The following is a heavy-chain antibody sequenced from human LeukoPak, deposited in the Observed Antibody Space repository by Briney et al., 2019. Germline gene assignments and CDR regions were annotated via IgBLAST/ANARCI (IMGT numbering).Heavy chain of an antibody. CDR3: ARDKPYSNYASGRTFDY. CDR2: TKQDGSEK. CDR1: GFTFSSYS. Sequence: GGSLRLSCAASGFTFSSYSMNWVRQAPGKGLEWVANTKQDGSEKYYVDSVKGRFTISRDNAKNSLYLQMNSLRAEDTAVYYCARDKPYSNYASGRTFDYWGQGTLVTVSS. D-gene: IGHD4-11*01. J-gene: IGHJ4*02. V-gene: IGHV3-7*01.